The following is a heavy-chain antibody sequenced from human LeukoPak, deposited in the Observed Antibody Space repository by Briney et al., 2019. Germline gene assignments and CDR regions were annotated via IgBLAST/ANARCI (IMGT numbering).Heavy chain of an antibody. CDR2: ISGSGGST. CDR1: GFTFRSYA. CDR3: AKTYYYDSSGYPSYFDY. J-gene: IGHJ4*02. D-gene: IGHD3-22*01. V-gene: IGHV3-23*01. Sequence: GGSLRLSCAASGFTFRSYAMSWVRQAPGKGLEWVSGISGSGGSTYYADSVKGRFTISRDNSKNTLYLQMNSLRAEDTAVYYCAKTYYYDSSGYPSYFDYWGQGTLVTVSS.